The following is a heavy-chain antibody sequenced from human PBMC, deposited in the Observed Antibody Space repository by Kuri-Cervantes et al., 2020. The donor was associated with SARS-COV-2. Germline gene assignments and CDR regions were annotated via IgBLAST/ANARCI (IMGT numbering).Heavy chain of an antibody. CDR1: GGSISSSSYY. D-gene: IGHD3-3*01. CDR3: ARYSREWLQLHPDAFDI. CDR2: IYYSRST. J-gene: IGHJ3*02. Sequence: SETLSLTCTVSGGSISSSSYYWGWIRHPPGKGLEWIGYIYYSRSTNYNPSHKSRVTISVATSKNHFSLKPSSVTAAGTAVYYCARYSREWLQLHPDAFDIWGQGTMVTVSS. V-gene: IGHV4-61*03.